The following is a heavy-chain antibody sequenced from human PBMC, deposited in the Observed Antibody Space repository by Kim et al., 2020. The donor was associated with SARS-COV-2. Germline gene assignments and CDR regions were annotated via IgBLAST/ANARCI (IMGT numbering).Heavy chain of an antibody. D-gene: IGHD3-3*01. J-gene: IGHJ6*02. V-gene: IGHV1-24*01. CDR3: GTGSITIFAVVPRYGMDG. CDR1: GYTLTELS. CDR2: FDPEDGET. Sequence: ASVKVSCKVSGYTLTELSMHWVRQAPGKGLEWMGGFDPEDGETIYAQKFQGRVTMTEDTSTDTAYMELSSLRSEDTAVYYCGTGSITIFAVVPRYGMDGWGQGTPVTVSS.